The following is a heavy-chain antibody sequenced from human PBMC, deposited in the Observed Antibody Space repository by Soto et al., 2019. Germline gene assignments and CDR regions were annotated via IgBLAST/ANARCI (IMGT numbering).Heavy chain of an antibody. D-gene: IGHD2-2*01. J-gene: IGHJ5*02. CDR1: GGSISSGGYY. V-gene: IGHV4-31*03. Sequence: QVQLQESGPGLVKPSQTLSLTCTVSGGSISSGGYYWSWIRQHPGKGLEWIGYIYYSGSTYYNPSLKSRVTLSVDTSKNQFSLKLSSVTAADTAVYYCARGERFVVVRGPFDPWGQGTLVTVSS. CDR2: IYYSGST. CDR3: ARGERFVVVRGPFDP.